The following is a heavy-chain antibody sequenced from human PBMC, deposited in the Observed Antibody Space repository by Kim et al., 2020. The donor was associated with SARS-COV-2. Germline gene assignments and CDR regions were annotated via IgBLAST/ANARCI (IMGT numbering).Heavy chain of an antibody. D-gene: IGHD5-18*01. Sequence: SETLSLTCAVYGGSVSGDYWSWIRQPPGKGLEWVGEINHSGSTNYNPSLKSRLSISVSTSKNQFSLKLSSVTAADTAVYYCARGREYSYVYHYEYYSMVVGGKGTSATSP. CDR2: INHSGST. CDR1: GGSVSGDY. CDR3: ARGREYSYVYHYEYYSMVV. J-gene: IGHJ6*03. V-gene: IGHV4-34*01.